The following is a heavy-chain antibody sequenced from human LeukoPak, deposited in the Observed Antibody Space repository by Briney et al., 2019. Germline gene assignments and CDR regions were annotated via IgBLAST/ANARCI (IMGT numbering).Heavy chain of an antibody. CDR3: AKGGTYRNWFDP. V-gene: IGHV3-30*02. CDR2: VWYDGSNK. D-gene: IGHD3-16*01. Sequence: GESLRLSCAASGFTFSSDGMHWVRQAPGKGLEWVAFVWYDGSNKYYADSVKGRFTISRDNSENTLYLQMNSLRPEDTAVYYCAKGGTYRNWFDPWGQGTLVTVSS. J-gene: IGHJ5*02. CDR1: GFTFSSDG.